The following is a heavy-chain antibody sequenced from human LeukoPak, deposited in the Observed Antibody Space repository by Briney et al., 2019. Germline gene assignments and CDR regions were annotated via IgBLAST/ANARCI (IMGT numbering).Heavy chain of an antibody. D-gene: IGHD3-22*01. V-gene: IGHV1-69-2*01. Sequence: ASVKISCKVSGYTFTDYYMHWVQQAPGKGLEWMGLVDPEDGETIYAEKFQGRVTITADTSTDTAYMELSSLRSEDTAVYYCARDQHWGLYDSKTFDYWGQGTLVTVSS. CDR1: GYTFTDYY. CDR3: ARDQHWGLYDSKTFDY. CDR2: VDPEDGET. J-gene: IGHJ4*02.